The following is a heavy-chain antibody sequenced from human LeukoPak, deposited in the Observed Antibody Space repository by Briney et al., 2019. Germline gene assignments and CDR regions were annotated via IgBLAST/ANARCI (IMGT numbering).Heavy chain of an antibody. CDR2: INPSGGST. CDR1: GYTFTRYY. J-gene: IGHJ4*02. Sequence: ASVKVSCKASGYTFTRYYMHWVRQAPGQGLEWMGIINPSGGSTSYAQKFQGRVTMTRDTSTSTGYMELSSLRSEDTAVYYCARASLPRSSWYEESLGYFDYWGQGTLVTVSS. V-gene: IGHV1-46*01. D-gene: IGHD6-13*01. CDR3: ARASLPRSSWYEESLGYFDY.